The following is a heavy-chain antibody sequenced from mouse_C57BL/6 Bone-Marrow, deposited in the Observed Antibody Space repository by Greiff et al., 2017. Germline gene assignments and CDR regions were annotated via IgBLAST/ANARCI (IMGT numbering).Heavy chain of an antibody. Sequence: VQLQQSGAELARPGASVKLSCKASGYTFTTYGISWVKQRTGQGLEWIGEIYPRSGNTYYNEKFKGKANLTADKSSSTAYMKLRSLTSEDSAVYCCAKSLSYAMDYWGQGTSVTVSS. J-gene: IGHJ4*01. CDR1: GYTFTTYG. V-gene: IGHV1-81*01. CDR3: AKSLSYAMDY. D-gene: IGHD6-2*01. CDR2: IYPRSGNT.